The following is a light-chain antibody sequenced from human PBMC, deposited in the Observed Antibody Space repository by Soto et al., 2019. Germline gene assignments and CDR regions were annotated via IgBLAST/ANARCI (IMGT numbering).Light chain of an antibody. CDR3: QSFDSRLSASYV. V-gene: IGLV1-40*01. CDR1: SSNIGGGYD. Sequence: QSVLTQPPSVSGAPGQRVTISCTGSSSNIGGGYDVYWYQHLPGRAPKLLIYDNTNRPSGVPDRFSASKSGTSASLAITGLQTEDEADYYYQSFDSRLSASYVFGSGTKVTVL. J-gene: IGLJ1*01. CDR2: DNT.